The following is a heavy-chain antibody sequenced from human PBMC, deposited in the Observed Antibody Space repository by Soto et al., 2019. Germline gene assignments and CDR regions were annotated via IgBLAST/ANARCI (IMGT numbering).Heavy chain of an antibody. V-gene: IGHV3-23*01. CDR2: ISGGGGVST. CDR3: AKDAISMVRGVNNGFDP. Sequence: EVHLLESGGGLVQPGGSLTLSCAASGFTFSSYAMTWVRQAPGKGLEWVSGISGGGGVSTYYADSVKGRFTISRDYSMNTLYLQMNRLRAEDTAVYYCAKDAISMVRGVNNGFDPWGQGTLVTVSS. J-gene: IGHJ5*02. D-gene: IGHD3-10*01. CDR1: GFTFSSYA.